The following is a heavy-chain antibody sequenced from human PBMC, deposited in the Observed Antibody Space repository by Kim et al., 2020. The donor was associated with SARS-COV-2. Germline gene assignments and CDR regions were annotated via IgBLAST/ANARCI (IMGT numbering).Heavy chain of an antibody. V-gene: IGHV4-34*01. Sequence: NPSLKSRVTISVDTSKNQFSLKLSSVTAADTAVYYCARGRNKYYGSGSYYWGQGTLVTVSS. D-gene: IGHD3-10*01. CDR3: ARGRNKYYGSGSYY. J-gene: IGHJ4*02.